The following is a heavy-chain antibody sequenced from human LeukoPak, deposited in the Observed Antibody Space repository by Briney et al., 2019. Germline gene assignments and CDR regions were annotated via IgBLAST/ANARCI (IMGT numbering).Heavy chain of an antibody. V-gene: IGHV3-21*01. CDR3: ARASGDIVETATMGSY. Sequence: SGGALILSCAAPVFTFSSYSMNWVRQAPGKGLEWVSSISSSSSYIYYADSVKGRFTISRDNAKNSLYLQMNSLRAEDTAVYYCARASGDIVETATMGSYWGQGTLVTVSS. J-gene: IGHJ4*02. CDR1: VFTFSSYS. D-gene: IGHD5-18*01. CDR2: ISSSSSYI.